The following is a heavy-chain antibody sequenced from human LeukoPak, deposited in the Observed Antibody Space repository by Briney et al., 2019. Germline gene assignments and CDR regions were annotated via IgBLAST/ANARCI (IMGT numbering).Heavy chain of an antibody. D-gene: IGHD3-22*01. CDR3: AREGFYYYDSSGFDY. J-gene: IGHJ4*02. CDR2: ISYDGSNK. Sequence: PGGSLRLSCAASGFTFSSYAMHWVRQAPGKGLEWVAVISYDGSNKYYADSVKGRFTISRDNSKNTLYLQMNSLRAEDTAVYYCAREGFYYYDSSGFDYWGQGTLVTVSS. V-gene: IGHV3-30*04. CDR1: GFTFSSYA.